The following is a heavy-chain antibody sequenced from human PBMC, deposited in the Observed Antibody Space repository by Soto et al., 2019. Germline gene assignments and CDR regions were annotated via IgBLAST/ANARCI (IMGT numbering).Heavy chain of an antibody. D-gene: IGHD6-6*01. CDR3: ARDRPGPNLIFDY. CDR1: GFTFSSYS. V-gene: IGHV3-48*01. J-gene: IGHJ4*02. CDR2: ISSSSTI. Sequence: GGSLRLSCAASGFTFSSYSMNWVRQAPGKGLEWVSYISSSSTIYYADSVKGRFTISRDNAKNSLYLQMNSLRAEDTAVYYCARDRPGPNLIFDYWGQGTLVTVSS.